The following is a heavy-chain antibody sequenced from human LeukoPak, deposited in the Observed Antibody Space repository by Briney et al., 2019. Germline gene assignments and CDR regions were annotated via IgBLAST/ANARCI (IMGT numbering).Heavy chain of an antibody. CDR2: IYHSGST. CDR3: ATRYYDSSGYFPEH. D-gene: IGHD3-22*01. J-gene: IGHJ4*02. V-gene: IGHV4-38-2*02. Sequence: SETLSLTCTVSGYSISSGYYWGWIRQPPGKGLEWIGSIYHSGSTYYNPSLKSRVTILVDTSKNQFSLKLSSVTAADTAVYYCATRYYDSSGYFPEHWGQGTLVTVSS. CDR1: GYSISSGYY.